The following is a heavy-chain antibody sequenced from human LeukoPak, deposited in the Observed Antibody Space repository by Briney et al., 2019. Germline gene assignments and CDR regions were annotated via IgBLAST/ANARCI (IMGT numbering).Heavy chain of an antibody. CDR1: GFTLSRYA. V-gene: IGHV3-23*01. Sequence: PGGSLRLSCAASGFTLSRYAMSWVRQAPGKGLEWVSAISGSGGSTYHADSVKGRFTISRDNSKNTLYLQMNSLRAEDTAVYYCARRRDFIDYWGQGTLVTVSS. D-gene: IGHD3/OR15-3a*01. CDR2: ISGSGGST. J-gene: IGHJ4*02. CDR3: ARRRDFIDY.